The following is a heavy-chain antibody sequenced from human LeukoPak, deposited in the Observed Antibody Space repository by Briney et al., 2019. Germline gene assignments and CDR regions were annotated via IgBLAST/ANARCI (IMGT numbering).Heavy chain of an antibody. V-gene: IGHV4-61*02. CDR2: IYTSEST. D-gene: IGHD3-10*01. CDR1: GGSISSSNYY. Sequence: SETLSLTCSVSGGSISSSNYYWRWIRQPAGKGLEWIGRIYTSESTNYNPSLKSRVTISVDTSRNQFSLKLSSVTAADTAVYYCARGLWFGDENPPYFDYWGQGSWSPSPQ. J-gene: IGHJ4*02. CDR3: ARGLWFGDENPPYFDY.